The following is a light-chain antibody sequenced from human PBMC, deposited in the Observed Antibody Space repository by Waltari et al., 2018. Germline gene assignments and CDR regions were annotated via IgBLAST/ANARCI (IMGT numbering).Light chain of an antibody. V-gene: IGKV1-39*01. CDR1: ESIISY. Sequence: DIQMTQSPSPLSASVGDRVTITCRASESIISYLNWYQQKPVKAPKLLIYAASSLQSGVPSRFSGSGSGTDFTLTISSLQPEDFATYYCQQSYSTPNTFGQGTKLEIK. CDR2: AAS. CDR3: QQSYSTPNT. J-gene: IGKJ2*01.